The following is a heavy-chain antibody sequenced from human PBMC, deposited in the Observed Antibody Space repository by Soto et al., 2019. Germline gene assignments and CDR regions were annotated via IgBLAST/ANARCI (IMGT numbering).Heavy chain of an antibody. CDR1: GYTFTSYD. Sequence: ASVKVSCKASGYTFTSYDINWVRQATGQGLEWMGWMNPNSGNTGYAQKFQGRVTMTRNTSISTAYMELSSLRSEDTAVYYCARASPALWFGELSDFDYWGQGTLVTVSS. CDR3: ARASPALWFGELSDFDY. CDR2: MNPNSGNT. J-gene: IGHJ4*02. D-gene: IGHD3-10*01. V-gene: IGHV1-8*01.